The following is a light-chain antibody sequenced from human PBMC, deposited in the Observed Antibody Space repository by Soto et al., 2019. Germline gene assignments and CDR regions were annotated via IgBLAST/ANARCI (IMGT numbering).Light chain of an antibody. V-gene: IGKV3-15*01. CDR3: QQYNNWPLT. Sequence: EIVMMQFPATLSVSPGERATLSCRASQSVSSNLAWFQQKPGQAPRVLIYGISTRATGIPARFSGSGSETEFTLTISSLQSEDFAVYYCQQYNNWPLTFGGGTKVEIK. CDR1: QSVSSN. J-gene: IGKJ4*01. CDR2: GIS.